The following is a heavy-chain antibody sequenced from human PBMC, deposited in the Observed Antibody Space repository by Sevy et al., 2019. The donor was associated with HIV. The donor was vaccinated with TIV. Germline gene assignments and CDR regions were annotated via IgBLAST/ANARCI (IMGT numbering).Heavy chain of an antibody. CDR2: KESGGQT. CDR1: GFSVSSYY. Sequence: GGSLRLSCAASGFSVSSYYMGWVRQAPGKGLEWVSTKESGGQTYYADSVRGRFTIARDESANNLFLQLNNLRAEDTGVYYCARMTSTWSIDSWGREPWSPSPQ. CDR3: ARMTSTWSIDS. J-gene: IGHJ4*02. V-gene: IGHV3-53*01.